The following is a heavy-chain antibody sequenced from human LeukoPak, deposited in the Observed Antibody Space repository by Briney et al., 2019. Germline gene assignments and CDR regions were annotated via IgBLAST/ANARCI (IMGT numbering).Heavy chain of an antibody. V-gene: IGHV4-34*01. CDR1: GGSFSGYY. J-gene: IGHJ5*02. D-gene: IGHD3-10*01. Sequence: SETLSPTCAVYGGSFSGYYWSWIRQPPGKGLEWIGEINHSGSTNYNPSLKSRVTISVDTSKNQFSLKLSSVTAADTAVYYCARAWATGVRGSLNWFDPWGQGTLVTVSS. CDR2: INHSGST. CDR3: ARAWATGVRGSLNWFDP.